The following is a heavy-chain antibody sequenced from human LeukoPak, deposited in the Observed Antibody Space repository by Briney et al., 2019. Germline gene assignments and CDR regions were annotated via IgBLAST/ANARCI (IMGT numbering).Heavy chain of an antibody. D-gene: IGHD5-18*01. CDR3: AKNRDTAMFRYYYYMDV. J-gene: IGHJ6*03. Sequence: QPGGSLRLSCAASGFTFSSYAMSWVRQAPGKGLEWVSAISGSGGSTYYADSVKGRFTISRDNSKNTLYLQMNSLRAEDTAVYYCAKNRDTAMFRYYYYMDVWGKGTTVTVSS. CDR1: GFTFSSYA. V-gene: IGHV3-23*01. CDR2: ISGSGGST.